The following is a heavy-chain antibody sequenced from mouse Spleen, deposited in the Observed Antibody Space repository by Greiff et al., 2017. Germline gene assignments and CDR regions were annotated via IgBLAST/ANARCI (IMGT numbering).Heavy chain of an antibody. D-gene: IGHD2-14*01. CDR1: GYAFTNYL. CDR3: AREGYRYGLDY. V-gene: IGHV1-54*01. Sequence: QVQLQQSGAELVRPGTSVKVSCKASGYAFTNYLIEWVKQRPGQGLEWIGVINPGSGGTNYNEKFKGKATLTADKSSSTAYMQLSSLTSEDSAVYFCAREGYRYGLDYWGQGTSVTVSS. CDR2: INPGSGGT. J-gene: IGHJ4*01.